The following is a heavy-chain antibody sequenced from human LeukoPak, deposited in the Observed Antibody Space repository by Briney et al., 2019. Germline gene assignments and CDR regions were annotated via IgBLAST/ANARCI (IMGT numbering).Heavy chain of an antibody. CDR2: ISSSGSTI. V-gene: IGHV3-11*01. Sequence: AGGSLRLSCAASGFTFSDYYMSWIRQAPGKGLEWVSYISSSGSTIYYADSVKGRFTISRDNAKNSLYLQMNSLRAEDTAVYYCARDQYSVPESFWGSYQPPDYWGQGTLVTVSS. CDR3: ARDQYSVPESFWGSYQPPDY. J-gene: IGHJ4*02. D-gene: IGHD3-16*02. CDR1: GFTFSDYY.